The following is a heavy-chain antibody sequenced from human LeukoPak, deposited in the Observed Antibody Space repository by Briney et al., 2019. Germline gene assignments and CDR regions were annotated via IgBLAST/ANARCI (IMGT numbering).Heavy chain of an antibody. CDR3: ATGAYCGGDCFQFYYGMDV. Sequence: GASVKVSCKVSGYTLTELSMPWVRQAPGKGLEWMGGFDPEDGETIYAQKFQGRVTMTEDTSTDTAYMELSSLRSEDTAVYYCATGAYCGGDCFQFYYGMDVWGQGTTVTVSS. J-gene: IGHJ6*02. CDR1: GYTLTELS. D-gene: IGHD2-21*02. CDR2: FDPEDGET. V-gene: IGHV1-24*01.